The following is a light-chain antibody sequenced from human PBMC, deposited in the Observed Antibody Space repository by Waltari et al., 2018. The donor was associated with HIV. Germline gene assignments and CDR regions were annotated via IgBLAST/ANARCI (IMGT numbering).Light chain of an antibody. CDR1: SSDVGTYNR. J-gene: IGLJ2*01. Sequence: QSALTQPPSVSGSPGQSVTISCTGTSSDVGTYNRVSWYQQPPGTAPKVVIYEVSNRPSGVADRFCGSKSGNTASLTISGLQAEDEADYYCSSFTTSSTLIFGGGTRLTVL. V-gene: IGLV2-18*02. CDR2: EVS. CDR3: SSFTTSSTLI.